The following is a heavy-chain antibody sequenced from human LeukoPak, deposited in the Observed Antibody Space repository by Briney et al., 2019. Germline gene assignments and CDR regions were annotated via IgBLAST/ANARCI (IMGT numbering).Heavy chain of an antibody. CDR2: ISGSGGST. Sequence: GGSLRLSCAASGFTFSNAWMNWVRQAPGKGLEWVSVISGSGGSTYYADSVKGRFTISRDNSKNTLYLQMNSLRAEDTAVYYCAKEASGYGYYFDYWGQGTLVTVSS. CDR3: AKEASGYGYYFDY. CDR1: GFTFSNAW. D-gene: IGHD3-10*01. J-gene: IGHJ4*02. V-gene: IGHV3-23*01.